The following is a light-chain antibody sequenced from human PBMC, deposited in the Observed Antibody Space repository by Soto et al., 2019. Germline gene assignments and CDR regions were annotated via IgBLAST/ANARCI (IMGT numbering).Light chain of an antibody. CDR1: QSVSSN. J-gene: IGKJ4*01. Sequence: EIVMTQSPGTLSVSPGERATLSCRASQSVSSNLAWYQQKSGQTPRLLIYGASTRATDIPARFSGSGSGTEFTLTIGSLQSEDFAVYYCQQYDNWPLTFGGGTKVEI. V-gene: IGKV3-15*01. CDR2: GAS. CDR3: QQYDNWPLT.